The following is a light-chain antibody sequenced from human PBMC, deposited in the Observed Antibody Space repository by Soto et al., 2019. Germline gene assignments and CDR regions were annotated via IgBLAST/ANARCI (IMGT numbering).Light chain of an antibody. V-gene: IGKV3-20*01. Sequence: EIVLTQSPGTLSLSPGERATLSCRASQSVGNNYLSWFQQKPGQAPRLLIYNASNRAAGIPDRFSGSGSGSDYSLTISRLEPEDVAVYFCHQHATSPLTFGPGTNVNV. J-gene: IGKJ3*01. CDR2: NAS. CDR3: HQHATSPLT. CDR1: QSVGNNY.